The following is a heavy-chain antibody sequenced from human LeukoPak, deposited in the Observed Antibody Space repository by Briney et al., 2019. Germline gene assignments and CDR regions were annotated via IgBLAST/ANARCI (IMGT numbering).Heavy chain of an antibody. CDR2: ISYDGSNK. J-gene: IGHJ4*02. CDR3: ARDGPHYDFWSGPAY. CDR1: GFVFSDFG. Sequence: PGKSLRLSCAASGFVFSDFGILWVRQAPVKGLEWVAFISYDGSNKNYADSVKGRSSISRDNSEKTVYLQMGSLRAEDTAVYYCARDGPHYDFWSGPAYWGQGTLVTVSS. V-gene: IGHV3-30*03. D-gene: IGHD3-3*01.